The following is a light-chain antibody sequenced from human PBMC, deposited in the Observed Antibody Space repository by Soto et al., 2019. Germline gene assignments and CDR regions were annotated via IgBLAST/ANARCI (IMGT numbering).Light chain of an antibody. CDR1: HSVSSY. CDR2: DAS. J-gene: IGKJ1*01. CDR3: QQYGTSPWT. Sequence: EIVLTQSPATLSFSPGERATLSCKASHSVSSYLAWYQQKPGQAPRLLIYDASNRATGIPARFSGSGSGTEFALTISRLEPEDFAVYYCQQYGTSPWTFGQGTKVDIK. V-gene: IGKV3-11*01.